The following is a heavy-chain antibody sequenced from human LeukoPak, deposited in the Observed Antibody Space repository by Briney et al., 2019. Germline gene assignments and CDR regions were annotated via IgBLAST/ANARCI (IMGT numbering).Heavy chain of an antibody. V-gene: IGHV4-34*01. CDR1: GGSFSGYY. Sequence: SETLSLTCAVYGGSFSGYYWSWIRQPPGKGLEWIGEINHSGSTNYSPSLKSRVTISVDTSKNQFSLKLSSVTAADTAVYYCARGSLPFWSGYYPDWGQGTLVTVSS. D-gene: IGHD3-3*01. J-gene: IGHJ4*02. CDR2: INHSGST. CDR3: ARGSLPFWSGYYPD.